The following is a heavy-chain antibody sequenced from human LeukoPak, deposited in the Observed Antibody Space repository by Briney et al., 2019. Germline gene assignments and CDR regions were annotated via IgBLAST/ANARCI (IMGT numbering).Heavy chain of an antibody. CDR3: ARDLTTYYYNRRDTFDI. J-gene: IGHJ3*02. V-gene: IGHV3-53*01. Sequence: GGSLRLSCAASGFTVSSNYMSWVRQAPGKGLEWVSVIYSGGSTYYADSVKGRFTISRDNSKNTLYLQMNSPRAEDTAVYYCARDLTTYYYNRRDTFDIWGQGTMVTVSS. CDR1: GFTVSSNY. D-gene: IGHD3-22*01. CDR2: IYSGGST.